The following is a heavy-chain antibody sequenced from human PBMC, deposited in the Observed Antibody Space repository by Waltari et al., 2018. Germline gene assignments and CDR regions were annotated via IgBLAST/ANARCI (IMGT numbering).Heavy chain of an antibody. CDR3: ARYPYGSGSYIDY. J-gene: IGHJ4*02. Sequence: QVQLVQSGAVVKKPGASVKVSCKASGYTFTSYDITWVRQATGQGLEGMGGMNPNSGTTGYAQKFQGRVTITRNTSISTAYMELSSLRSEDTAVYYCARYPYGSGSYIDYWGQGTLVTVSS. CDR1: GYTFTSYD. V-gene: IGHV1-8*03. D-gene: IGHD3-10*01. CDR2: MNPNSGTT.